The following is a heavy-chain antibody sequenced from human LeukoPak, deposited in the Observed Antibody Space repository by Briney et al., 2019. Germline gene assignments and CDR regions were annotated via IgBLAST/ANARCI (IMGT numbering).Heavy chain of an antibody. V-gene: IGHV4-59*01. Sequence: KELEMIGYIYYSWSTNYNPSLKSRVNISVVPSRHPFSLKVNSVTTADTAIYYCASARCSGGTCYPFTFDYWGQGTLVIVSS. D-gene: IGHD2-15*01. CDR3: ASARCSGGTCYPFTFDY. J-gene: IGHJ4*02. CDR2: IYYSWST.